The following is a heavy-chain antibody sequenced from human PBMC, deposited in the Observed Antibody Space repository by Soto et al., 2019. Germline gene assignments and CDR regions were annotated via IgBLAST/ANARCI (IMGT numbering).Heavy chain of an antibody. V-gene: IGHV4-34*01. D-gene: IGHD3-22*01. CDR2: INHSGST. CDR1: GGSFSGYY. CDR3: ARGRKYYYDSSGYYYLY. Sequence: SETLSLTCAVYGGSFSGYYWSWIRQPPGKGLEWIGKINHSGSTNYNPSLKSRVTISVDTSKNQFSLKPSSVTAADTAVYYCARGRKYYYDSSGYYYLYWGQGTLVTVSS. J-gene: IGHJ4*02.